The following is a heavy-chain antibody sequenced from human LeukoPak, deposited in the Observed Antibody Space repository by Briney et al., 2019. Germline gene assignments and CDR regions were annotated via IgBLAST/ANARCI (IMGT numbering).Heavy chain of an antibody. Sequence: PGGSLRLSCAASGFTFSSYWMHWVRQAPGKGLVWVSRINSDGSSTTCADSVKGRFTISRDNAKNTLYLQMISLRAEDTAVYYCARSGYYYDSSDLIDYWGQGTLVTVSS. CDR2: INSDGSST. V-gene: IGHV3-74*01. D-gene: IGHD3-22*01. CDR1: GFTFSSYW. CDR3: ARSGYYYDSSDLIDY. J-gene: IGHJ4*02.